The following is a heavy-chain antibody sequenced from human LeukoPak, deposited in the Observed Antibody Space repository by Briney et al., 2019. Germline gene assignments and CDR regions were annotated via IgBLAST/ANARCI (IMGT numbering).Heavy chain of an antibody. CDR1: GFTFSSYG. Sequence: PGRSLRLSCAASGFTFSSYGMHWVRQAPGKGLEWVAVISYDVSNKYYADSVKGRFTISRDNSKNTVYLQMNSLRAEDTAVYYCARGETSSYDYWGQGTLVTVSS. D-gene: IGHD2-2*01. V-gene: IGHV3-30*03. CDR3: ARGETSSYDY. J-gene: IGHJ4*02. CDR2: ISYDVSNK.